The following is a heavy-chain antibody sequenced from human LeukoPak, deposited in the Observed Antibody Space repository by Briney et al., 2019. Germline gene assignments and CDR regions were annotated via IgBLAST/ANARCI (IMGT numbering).Heavy chain of an antibody. CDR3: AKDPLIGYYYYYGMDV. J-gene: IGHJ6*02. CDR1: GFTFSSYG. CDR2: ISYDGSNK. Sequence: GGSLRLSCAASGFTFSSYGMHWVRQAPGKGLEWVAVISYDGSNKYYADSVKGRFTISRDNSKNTLYLQMNSLRAEHTAVYYCAKDPLIGYYYYYGMDVWGQGTTVTVSS. V-gene: IGHV3-30*18.